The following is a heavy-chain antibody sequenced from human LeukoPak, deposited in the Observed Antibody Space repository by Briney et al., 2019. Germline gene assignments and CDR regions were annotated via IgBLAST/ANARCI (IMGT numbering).Heavy chain of an antibody. Sequence: PSETLSLTCTVSGASVSGYYWSWIRQPPGKRLEWIGFMYYSGSTNYNSSLKSRVTISLDTSRNQFSLKLSSVTAADTAVYYCARKVGMSFDYWGQGTLVTVSS. J-gene: IGHJ4*02. CDR1: GASVSGYY. CDR3: ARKVGMSFDY. V-gene: IGHV4-59*08. CDR2: MYYSGST. D-gene: IGHD2-21*01.